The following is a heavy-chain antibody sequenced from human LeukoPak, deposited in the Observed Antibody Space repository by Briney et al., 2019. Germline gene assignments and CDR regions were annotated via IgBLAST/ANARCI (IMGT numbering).Heavy chain of an antibody. CDR1: GFTFSSYE. V-gene: IGHV3-48*03. D-gene: IGHD6-13*01. J-gene: IGHJ6*04. CDR2: ISNSGSTI. CDR3: ALKLVAYYYYYGMDV. Sequence: PGGSLRLSCAASGFTFSSYEMNWVRQAPGKGLEWVSYISNSGSTIYYADSVKGRFTISRDNAKNSLYLRMNSLRAEDTAVYYCALKLVAYYYYYGMDVWGKGTTVTVSS.